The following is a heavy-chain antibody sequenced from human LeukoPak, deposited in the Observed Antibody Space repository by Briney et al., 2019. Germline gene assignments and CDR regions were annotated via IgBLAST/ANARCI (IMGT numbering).Heavy chain of an antibody. J-gene: IGHJ3*02. CDR2: VMQDGGET. CDR1: GFTFSGYG. D-gene: IGHD1-1*01. CDR3: AREGGWPPNFDAFDI. Sequence: GGSLRLSCEASGFTFSGYGMTWIRQAPGKGLQWVATVMQDGGETYYVDSVKGRLTIYRDNAKNSLYLEMTNLRGDDTAVYFCAREGGWPPNFDAFDIWGQGTMVTVSS. V-gene: IGHV3-7*05.